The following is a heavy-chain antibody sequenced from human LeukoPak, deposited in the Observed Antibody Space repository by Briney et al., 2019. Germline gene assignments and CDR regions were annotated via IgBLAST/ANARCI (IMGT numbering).Heavy chain of an antibody. V-gene: IGHV1-18*01. Sequence: ASVKVSCKTSGYTFTNYGVSWVRQAPGQGLEWVGWISASNGYTNYAQKLQGRITMTTDISTSTAYMELRSLRSDDTAVYYCARGRGSWYGVYFDYWGQGTLVTVSS. CDR2: ISASNGYT. J-gene: IGHJ4*02. CDR1: GYTFTNYG. CDR3: ARGRGSWYGVYFDY. D-gene: IGHD6-13*01.